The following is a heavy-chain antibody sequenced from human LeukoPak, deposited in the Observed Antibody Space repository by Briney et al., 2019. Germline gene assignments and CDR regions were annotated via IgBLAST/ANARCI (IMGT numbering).Heavy chain of an antibody. CDR1: GFTFSSYE. CDR2: ISSSSTII. Sequence: PGGSLRLSCAASGFTFSSYELYWVRQAPGKGLEWISYISSSSTIIKYADSVRGRFTISRDDARESLYLQMSSLRADDTAIYYCGASRQYVGASDIWGQGTLVTVYS. J-gene: IGHJ3*02. V-gene: IGHV3-48*03. D-gene: IGHD3-16*01. CDR3: GASRQYVGASDI.